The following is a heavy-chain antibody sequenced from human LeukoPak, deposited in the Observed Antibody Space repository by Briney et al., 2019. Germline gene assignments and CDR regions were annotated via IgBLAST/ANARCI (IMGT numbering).Heavy chain of an antibody. Sequence: GSLRLSCAASGFTVSNNYISWVRQAPGKGLEWVAVIYSGGSTKYADSVKARFTISRDNSKNTVYLQMNSLRADDTAVYYCARATLDNWGQGTLVTVSS. CDR3: ARATLDN. J-gene: IGHJ4*02. CDR2: IYSGGST. CDR1: GFTVSNNY. V-gene: IGHV3-53*01.